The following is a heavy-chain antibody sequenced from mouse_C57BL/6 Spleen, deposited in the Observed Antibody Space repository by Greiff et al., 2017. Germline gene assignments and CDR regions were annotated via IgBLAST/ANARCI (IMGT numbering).Heavy chain of an antibody. D-gene: IGHD1-1*01. J-gene: IGHJ4*01. CDR3: ARDYYGSSYAMDY. Sequence: VQLQQSGPELVKPGASVKISCKASGYAFSSSWMNWVKQRPGKGLEWIGRIYPGDGDTNYNGKFKGKAKLTADKSSSTAYMQRSSLTSEDSAVYFCARDYYGSSYAMDYWGQGTSVTVSS. CDR1: GYAFSSSW. CDR2: IYPGDGDT. V-gene: IGHV1-82*01.